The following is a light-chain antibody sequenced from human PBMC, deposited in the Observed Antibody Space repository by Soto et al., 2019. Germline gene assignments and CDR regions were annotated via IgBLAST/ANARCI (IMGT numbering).Light chain of an antibody. V-gene: IGLV1-47*02. Sequence: QSVLTQPPSASGTPGQRVTISCSGSSSNIGGNYVYWYQQFPGTAPKLLIFRNNQRPSGVPDRFSGSKAGTSASLAISGLRSEDEADYYCATWDDSLSVVFGGGIKLTVL. CDR1: SSNIGGNY. CDR2: RNN. CDR3: ATWDDSLSVV. J-gene: IGLJ2*01.